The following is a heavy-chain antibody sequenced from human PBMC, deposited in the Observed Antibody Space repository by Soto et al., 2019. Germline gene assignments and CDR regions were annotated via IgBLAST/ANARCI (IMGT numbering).Heavy chain of an antibody. CDR1: GFTFSSYG. V-gene: IGHV3-33*01. D-gene: IGHD1-1*01. CDR3: ARDRNWNYFDS. J-gene: IGHJ4*02. CDR2: IWYDGSNR. Sequence: GGSLRLSCAASGFTFSSYGMHWVRQAPGKGLEWVAVIWYDGSNRYYADSVKGRFTISRDNSKNTLYLQVSSLRAEDTAVYYCARDRNWNYFDSWGLGTLVTVSS.